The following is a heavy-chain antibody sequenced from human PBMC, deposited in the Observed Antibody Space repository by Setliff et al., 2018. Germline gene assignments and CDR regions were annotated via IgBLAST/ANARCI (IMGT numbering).Heavy chain of an antibody. D-gene: IGHD3-22*01. Sequence: ASVKVSCKASGYTFTSYDINWVRQATGQGLEWMEWMNPNSGNTGYAQKFQGRVTMTRNTSISTAYMELSSLRSEDTAVYYCARPPNPDYDSSGYYYVDYYYYMDVWGKGTTVTVSS. J-gene: IGHJ6*03. V-gene: IGHV1-8*02. CDR3: ARPPNPDYDSSGYYYVDYYYYMDV. CDR1: GYTFTSYD. CDR2: MNPNSGNT.